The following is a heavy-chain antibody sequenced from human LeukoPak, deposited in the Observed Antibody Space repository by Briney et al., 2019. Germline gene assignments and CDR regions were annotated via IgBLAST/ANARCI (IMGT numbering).Heavy chain of an antibody. J-gene: IGHJ5*02. CDR1: VFTFSSYA. D-gene: IGHD3-22*01. CDR3: ARDSDYYDSSGYYNL. CDR2: ISYDGSNK. Sequence: GRSLRLSCAASVFTFSSYAMHWVRQAPGKGLEWVAVISYDGSNKYYADSVKGRFTISRDISKNTLYLQMNSLRTEVTAVYYCARDSDYYDSSGYYNLWGQGTLVTVSS. V-gene: IGHV3-30*04.